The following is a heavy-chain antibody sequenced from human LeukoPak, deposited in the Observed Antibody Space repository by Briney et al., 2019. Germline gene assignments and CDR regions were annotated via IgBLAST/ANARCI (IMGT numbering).Heavy chain of an antibody. J-gene: IGHJ6*03. D-gene: IGHD5-12*01. Sequence: PSETLSLTCTVSGGSISSYHWSWIRQPPGKGLEWIGEINHSGSTNYNPSLKSRVTISVDTSKNQFSLKLSSVTAADTAVYYCARGAGLRFFGVGAHYYMDVWGKGTTVTVSS. CDR2: INHSGST. V-gene: IGHV4-34*01. CDR3: ARGAGLRFFGVGAHYYMDV. CDR1: GGSISSYH.